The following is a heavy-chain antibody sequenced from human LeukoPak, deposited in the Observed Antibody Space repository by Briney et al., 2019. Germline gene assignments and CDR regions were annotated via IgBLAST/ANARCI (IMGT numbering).Heavy chain of an antibody. V-gene: IGHV3-30-3*01. J-gene: IGHJ3*01. CDR2: ISYGGSNK. CDR3: VRGGQDGRDAWEF. CDR1: GFTFSNYA. Sequence: PGGSLRLSCAASGFTFSNYAMHWVRQAPGKGLEWVALISYGGSNKYYAESVKGRFTISRDNSKNTLYLQMNSLRAEDTAVYRCVRGGQDGRDAWEFWGQGTMVTVSS.